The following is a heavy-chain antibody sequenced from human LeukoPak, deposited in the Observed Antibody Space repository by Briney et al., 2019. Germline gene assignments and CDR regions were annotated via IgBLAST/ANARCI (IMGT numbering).Heavy chain of an antibody. D-gene: IGHD3-10*01. Sequence: PSETLSLTCTVSGGSISSYYWSWMRQPPGKGLEWITYLFYSGSPDYNPSLESRVTISVDTSKNQFSLKLRSVTAADTAVYYCATVAVIRGVTYFDYWGQGTLVTVSS. J-gene: IGHJ4*02. V-gene: IGHV4-59*01. CDR2: LFYSGSP. CDR3: ATVAVIRGVTYFDY. CDR1: GGSISSYY.